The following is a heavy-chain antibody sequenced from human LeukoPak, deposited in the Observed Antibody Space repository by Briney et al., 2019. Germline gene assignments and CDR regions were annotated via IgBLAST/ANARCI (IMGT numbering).Heavy chain of an antibody. CDR2: INPSGGST. V-gene: IGHV1-46*01. J-gene: IGHJ4*02. CDR3: ARDAAGSYYDFWSGYFVDTQEDY. CDR1: GYTFTSYG. D-gene: IGHD3-3*01. Sequence: ASVKVSCKASGYTFTSYGISWVRQAPGQGLEWMGIINPSGGSTSYAQKFQGRVTMTRDTSTSTVYTELSSLRSEDTAVYYCARDAAGSYYDFWSGYFVDTQEDYWGQGILVTVSS.